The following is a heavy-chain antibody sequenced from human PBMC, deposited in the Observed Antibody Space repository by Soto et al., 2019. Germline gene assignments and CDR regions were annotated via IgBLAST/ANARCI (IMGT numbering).Heavy chain of an antibody. J-gene: IGHJ4*02. CDR2: IIPIFGTA. CDR3: ARAVDSGSYGGDY. V-gene: IGHV1-69*13. D-gene: IGHD1-26*01. Sequence: ASVKVSCKASGGTFSSYAISWVRQAPGQGLEWMGGIIPIFGTANYAQKFQGRVTITADESTSTAYMELSSLRSEDTAVYYCARAVDSGSYGGDYWGQGTLVTVSS. CDR1: GGTFSSYA.